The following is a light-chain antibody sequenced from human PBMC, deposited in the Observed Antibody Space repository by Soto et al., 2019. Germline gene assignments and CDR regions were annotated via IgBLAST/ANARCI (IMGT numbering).Light chain of an antibody. CDR1: SSDVGGYYY. J-gene: IGLJ1*01. CDR3: ISYTSESPDV. Sequence: QSALTQPASVSGSPGQSITISCTGTSSDVGGYYYVSWYQQHPDKAPKLMIYEVSNRPSGVSNRFSGSKSGNTASLTISGLQAEDEADYYCISYTSESPDVFGTGTQLTVL. CDR2: EVS. V-gene: IGLV2-14*01.